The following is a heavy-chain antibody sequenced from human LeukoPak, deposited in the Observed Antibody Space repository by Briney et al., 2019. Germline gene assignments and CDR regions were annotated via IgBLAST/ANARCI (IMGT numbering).Heavy chain of an antibody. V-gene: IGHV4-39*01. CDR2: IYYSGRT. J-gene: IGHJ3*02. CDR3: ARHPGITAAGTGFDI. CDR1: GGSISSSTSY. Sequence: SETLSLTCTVSGGSISSSTSYWVWIRQPPGKGLEWIGSIYYSGRTYYNPSLKSRLTISVDTSKNQFSLKLSSVTAADTAVYYCARHPGITAAGTGFDIWGQGTMVTVSS. D-gene: IGHD6-13*01.